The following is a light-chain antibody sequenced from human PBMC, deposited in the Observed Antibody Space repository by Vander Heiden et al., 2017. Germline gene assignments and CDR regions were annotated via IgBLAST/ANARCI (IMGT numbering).Light chain of an antibody. CDR1: ESLLQRREFNH. V-gene: IGKV2-28*01. CDR3: CQALPTGRT. Sequence: DIVMTQSTLSLAVTPGEPASMSCRSSESLLQRREFNHVDGYLHEPGQSPQLLIYFGSNRASPVPDRFSGSGSGTDFTLKIMKVEPDDVGVYYCCQALPTGRTFGPGTKVEIK. CDR2: FGS. J-gene: IGKJ1*01.